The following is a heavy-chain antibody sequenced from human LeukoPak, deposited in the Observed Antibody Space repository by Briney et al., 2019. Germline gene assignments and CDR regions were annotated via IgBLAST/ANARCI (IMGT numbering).Heavy chain of an antibody. Sequence: GRSLRLSCAASGFTFSSYAMHWVRQAPGKGLEWVAVIWYDGSNKYYADSVKGRFTISRDNSKNTLYLQMNSLRAEDTAVYYCARDSYYYGSSGYYSLWGQGTMVTVSS. J-gene: IGHJ3*01. V-gene: IGHV3-33*08. D-gene: IGHD3-22*01. CDR3: ARDSYYYGSSGYYSL. CDR1: GFTFSSYA. CDR2: IWYDGSNK.